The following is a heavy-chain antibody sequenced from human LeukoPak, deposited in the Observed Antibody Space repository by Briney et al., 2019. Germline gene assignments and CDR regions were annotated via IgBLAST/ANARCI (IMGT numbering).Heavy chain of an antibody. Sequence: PGGSLRLSCAASGFTFSSYAMSWVRQAPGKGLEWVSAISGSGGSTYYADSVKGRFTISRDNSKNTLYLQMNSLRAEDTAVYYCAKLPYGPLAPYCSGGSCYWFDPWGQGTLVTVSS. CDR3: AKLPYGPLAPYCSGGSCYWFDP. J-gene: IGHJ5*02. CDR1: GFTFSSYA. CDR2: ISGSGGST. D-gene: IGHD2-15*01. V-gene: IGHV3-23*01.